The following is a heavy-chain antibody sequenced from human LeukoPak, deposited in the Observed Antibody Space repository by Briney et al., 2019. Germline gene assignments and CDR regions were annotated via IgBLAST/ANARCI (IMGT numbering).Heavy chain of an antibody. CDR1: GGSFSGYY. J-gene: IGHJ4*02. D-gene: IGHD6-19*01. Sequence: PSETLSLTCAVYGGSFSGYYWSWIRLPPGKGLEWIGEINHSGSTNYNPSLKSRVTISVDTSKNQFSLKLSSVTAADTAVYYCARYSGWYRDFDYWGQGTLVTVSS. CDR3: ARYSGWYRDFDY. V-gene: IGHV4-34*01. CDR2: INHSGST.